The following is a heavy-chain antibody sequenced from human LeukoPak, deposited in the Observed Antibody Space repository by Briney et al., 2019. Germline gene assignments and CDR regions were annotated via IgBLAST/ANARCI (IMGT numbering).Heavy chain of an antibody. CDR3: AKYPYYDILTGYYNPHVGYFDY. J-gene: IGHJ4*02. CDR1: GFTFSSYA. V-gene: IGHV3-23*01. D-gene: IGHD3-9*01. Sequence: VGSLRLSCAASGFTFSSYAMSWVRQAPGKGLEWVSAISGSGGSTYYADSVKGRFTISRDNSKNTLYLQMNSPRAEDTAVYYCAKYPYYDILTGYYNPHVGYFDYWGQGTLVTVSS. CDR2: ISGSGGST.